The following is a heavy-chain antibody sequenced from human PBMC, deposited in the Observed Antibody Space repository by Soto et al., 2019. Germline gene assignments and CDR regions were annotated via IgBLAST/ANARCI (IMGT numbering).Heavy chain of an antibody. J-gene: IGHJ4*02. CDR3: ARVRDGYSYRFDY. D-gene: IGHD5-18*01. CDR2: IDPSDSYT. CDR1: GYSFTRYW. V-gene: IGHV5-10-1*01. Sequence: PGESLKLSCTGSGYSFTRYWISWVRQMPGKGLEWMGRIDPSDSYTNYSPSFQGHVTISADKSISTAYLQWSSLKASDTAMYYCARVRDGYSYRFDYWGQGTLVTVSS.